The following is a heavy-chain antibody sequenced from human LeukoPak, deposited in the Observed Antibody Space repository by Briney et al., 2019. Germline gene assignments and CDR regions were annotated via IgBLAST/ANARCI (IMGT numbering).Heavy chain of an antibody. Sequence: ASVKVSCKASGYMFTNYNMQWVRQAPGQGLEWMGRINPNSGGTNYAQKFQGRVTMTRDTSISTAYMELSRLRSDDTAVYYCARERTIAARKGDWFDPWGQGTLVTVSS. J-gene: IGHJ5*02. CDR1: GYMFTNYN. CDR2: INPNSGGT. D-gene: IGHD6-6*01. CDR3: ARERTIAARKGDWFDP. V-gene: IGHV1-2*06.